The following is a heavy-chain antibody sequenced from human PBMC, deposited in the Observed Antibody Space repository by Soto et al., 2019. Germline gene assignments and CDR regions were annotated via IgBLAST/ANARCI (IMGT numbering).Heavy chain of an antibody. J-gene: IGHJ5*02. Sequence: QLQLQESGPGLVKPSETLSLTCTVSGGSISSSSYYWGWIRQPPGKGLEWIGSIYYSGGTSYNPSLKSRVTISVDTSKNQFSLKLSSVTAADTAVYYCARHRLRFNWFDPWGQGTLVTVSS. CDR3: ARHRLRFNWFDP. CDR2: IYYSGGT. CDR1: GGSISSSSYY. V-gene: IGHV4-39*01. D-gene: IGHD4-17*01.